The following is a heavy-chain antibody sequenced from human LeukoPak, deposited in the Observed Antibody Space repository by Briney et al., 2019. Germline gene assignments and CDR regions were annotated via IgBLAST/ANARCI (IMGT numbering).Heavy chain of an antibody. D-gene: IGHD2-21*02. V-gene: IGHV4-59*01. CDR2: IDHTGIT. Sequence: SETLSLTCTVSDDSITIYYWSWIRQPPGKGLEWIGYIDHTGITNYSPSLNSRVTISRDTSKNHFSLELSSATAADTAVYYCARTGDWDAFDIWGQGTMVTVSS. CDR1: DDSITIYY. J-gene: IGHJ3*02. CDR3: ARTGDWDAFDI.